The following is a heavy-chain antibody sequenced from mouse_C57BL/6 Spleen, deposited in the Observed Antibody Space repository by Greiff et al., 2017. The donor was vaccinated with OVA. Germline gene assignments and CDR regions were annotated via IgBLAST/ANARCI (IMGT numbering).Heavy chain of an antibody. V-gene: IGHV1-50*01. D-gene: IGHD1-1*01. J-gene: IGHJ3*01. Sequence: VQLQQPGAELVKPGASVKLSCKASGYTFTSYWMQWVKQRPGQGLEWIGEIDPSDSYTNYNQKFKGKATLTVDTSSSPAYMQLSSLTSEDSAVYYCASSYYGSSYWFAYWGQGTLVTVSA. CDR3: ASSYYGSSYWFAY. CDR1: GYTFTSYW. CDR2: IDPSDSYT.